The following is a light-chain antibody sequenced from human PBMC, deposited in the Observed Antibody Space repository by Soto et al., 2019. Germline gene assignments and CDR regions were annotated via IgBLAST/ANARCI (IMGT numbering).Light chain of an antibody. CDR3: CSFTTTYFYV. CDR2: AVS. CDR1: NSDVGGYNF. V-gene: IGLV2-11*01. J-gene: IGLJ1*01. Sequence: QSALTQPRSVSGSPGQSVTISCTGTNSDVGGYNFVSWYQQLPGKAPKLMISAVSQRPSGVPDRFSGSKSGNTASLTISGLQADDEADYFCCSFTTTYFYVFGPGTKLTVL.